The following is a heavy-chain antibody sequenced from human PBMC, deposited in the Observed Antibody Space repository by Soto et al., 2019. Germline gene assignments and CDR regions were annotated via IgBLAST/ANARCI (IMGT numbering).Heavy chain of an antibody. Sequence: VQLLDSGGGLVQPGGSLRLSCAASGFTFSNYAMTWVRQGPGKGLEWVSGISGGGGRSYYADSVKCRFTISRDNSKSTLYLQMNSLRAEDTAVYYCAKAYFVWSSEQPYYFDYWGQGTLVTVSS. CDR3: AKAYFVWSSEQPYYFDY. D-gene: IGHD3-16*01. CDR1: GFTFSNYA. J-gene: IGHJ4*02. CDR2: ISGGGGRS. V-gene: IGHV3-23*01.